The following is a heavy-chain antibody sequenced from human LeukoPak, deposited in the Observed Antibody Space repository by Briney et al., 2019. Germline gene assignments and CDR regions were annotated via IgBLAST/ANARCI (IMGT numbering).Heavy chain of an antibody. CDR3: ARDCARGGGY. V-gene: IGHV3-23*01. Sequence: PGGSLRLSCAASAFTFSSYAMSWVRQAPGKGLEWVSAISGSGGSTYYADSVKGRFTISRDNAKNSLYLQMNSLRAEGTAVYYCARDCARGGGYWGQGTLVTVSS. CDR1: AFTFSSYA. J-gene: IGHJ4*02. D-gene: IGHD2-21*01. CDR2: ISGSGGST.